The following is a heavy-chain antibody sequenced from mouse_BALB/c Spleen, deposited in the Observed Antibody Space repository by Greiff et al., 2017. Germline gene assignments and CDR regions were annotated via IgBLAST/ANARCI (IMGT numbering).Heavy chain of an antibody. V-gene: IGHV5-6-5*01. CDR3: ARGPLLRSFAY. J-gene: IGHJ3*01. Sequence: EVKVEESGGGLVKPGGSLKLSCAASGFTFSSYAMSWVRQTPEKRLEWVASISSGGSTYYPDSVKGRFTISRDNARNILYLQMSSLRSEDTAMYYCARGPLLRSFAYWGQGTLVTVSA. CDR1: GFTFSSYA. D-gene: IGHD1-1*01. CDR2: ISSGGST.